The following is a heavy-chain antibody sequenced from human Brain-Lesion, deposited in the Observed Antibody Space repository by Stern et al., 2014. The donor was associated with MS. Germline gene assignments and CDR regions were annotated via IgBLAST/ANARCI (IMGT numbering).Heavy chain of an antibody. CDR2: VSYDGSNK. V-gene: IGHV3-30*18. CDR3: AKDRQYLTYFFDH. D-gene: IGHD2/OR15-2a*01. Sequence: VQLVESGGGVVQPGRPLRLSCVASGFTFGSCAMHWVRQAPGKGLEWVAGVSYDGSNKNYADSVKGPFTIPRTKSQHTLSIQLSSLRPEDTSVYYCAKDRQYLTYFFDHWGQGSLVTVSS. J-gene: IGHJ5*02. CDR1: GFTFGSCA.